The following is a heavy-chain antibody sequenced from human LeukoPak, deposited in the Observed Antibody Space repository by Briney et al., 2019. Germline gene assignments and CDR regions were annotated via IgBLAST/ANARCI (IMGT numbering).Heavy chain of an antibody. D-gene: IGHD1-26*01. CDR3: AKDDEWELLVDY. CDR1: GFTFNTHG. CDR2: IRSDGTSK. Sequence: PGGSLRLSCAASGFTFNTHGMHWVRQAPGKGLEWLAIIRSDGTSKYYADSVKGRFTISRDNSKNTLYLQMNSLRAEDTAVYYCAKDDEWELLVDYWGQGTLVTVSS. J-gene: IGHJ4*02. V-gene: IGHV3-30*02.